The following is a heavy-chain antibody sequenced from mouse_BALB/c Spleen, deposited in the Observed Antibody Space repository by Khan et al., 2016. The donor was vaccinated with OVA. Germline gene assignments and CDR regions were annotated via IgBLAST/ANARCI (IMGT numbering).Heavy chain of an antibody. CDR3: ARQPYYHYNIMDY. D-gene: IGHD2-10*01. J-gene: IGHJ4*01. V-gene: IGHV2-6-1*01. Sequence: QVQLKESGPGLAAPSQSLSITCTISGFSLTNYGVHWVRQSPGKGLEWLAVIWNDGNSNYNSALKSRLTITKDNSQSQVFLKMNSLQTDDTDIYFCARQPYYHYNIMDYWGQGTSVTVSS. CDR2: IWNDGNS. CDR1: GFSLTNYG.